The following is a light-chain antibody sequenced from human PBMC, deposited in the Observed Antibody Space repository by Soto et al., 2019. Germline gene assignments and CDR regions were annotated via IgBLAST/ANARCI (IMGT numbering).Light chain of an antibody. V-gene: IGLV1-44*01. CDR3: AAWDASGNGWV. CDR2: SSN. Sequence: QSVLAQPPSASGTPGQRVTISCSGSSSNIGSNTVNWYQQLPGTAPKLLIYSSNQRPSGVPDRFSGSKSGTSASLAISGLQSEEGAVFYCAAWDASGNGWVLGGG. CDR1: SSNIGSNT. J-gene: IGLJ3*02.